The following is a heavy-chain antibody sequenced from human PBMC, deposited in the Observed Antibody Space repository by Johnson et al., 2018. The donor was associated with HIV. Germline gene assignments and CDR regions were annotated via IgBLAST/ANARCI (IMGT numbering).Heavy chain of an antibody. CDR3: ARGGQLVAFDI. CDR2: ISYDGSNK. J-gene: IGHJ3*02. Sequence: QVQLVESGGGVVQPGRSLRLSCAASGFTFSSYAMHWVRQAPDKGLEWGAVISYDGSNKYYADSVKGRFTISRDNSKNTLYLQMNSLRAEDTAVYYCARGGQLVAFDIWGQGTMVTVSS. V-gene: IGHV3-30*04. D-gene: IGHD6-6*01. CDR1: GFTFSSYA.